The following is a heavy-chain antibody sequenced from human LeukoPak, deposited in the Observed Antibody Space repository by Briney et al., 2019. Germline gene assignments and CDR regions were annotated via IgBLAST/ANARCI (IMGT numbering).Heavy chain of an antibody. J-gene: IGHJ4*02. V-gene: IGHV1-46*01. D-gene: IGHD3-22*01. CDR3: ARAYYHDSSGYYFPVDY. CDR1: GYTFTSYY. CDR2: INPSGGST. Sequence: ASVKVSCKASGYTFTSYYMHWVRQAPGQELEWMGIINPSGGSTSYAQKFQGRVTMTRDTSTSTVYMELSSLRSEDTAVYYCARAYYHDSSGYYFPVDYWGQGTLVTVSS.